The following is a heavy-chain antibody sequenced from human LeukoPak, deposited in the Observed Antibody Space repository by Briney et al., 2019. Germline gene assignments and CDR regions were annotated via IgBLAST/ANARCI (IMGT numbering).Heavy chain of an antibody. Sequence: PSETLSLTCTVSGGSTSSSPYYWGWIRQPPGEGLEWIANIYYSGSTYYNPSLKSRVTISVDTSKNQFSLKLNSVTAADTAVYYCARLPLFSSDFNPSDYWGQGTLATVSS. CDR3: ARLPLFSSDFNPSDY. CDR1: GGSTSSSPYY. V-gene: IGHV4-39*01. J-gene: IGHJ4*02. D-gene: IGHD6-19*01. CDR2: IYYSGST.